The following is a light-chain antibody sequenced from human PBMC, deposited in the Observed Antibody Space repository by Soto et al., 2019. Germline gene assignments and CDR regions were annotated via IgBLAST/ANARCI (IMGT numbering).Light chain of an antibody. J-gene: IGKJ1*01. CDR1: QSVSSSY. CDR3: HQYGSSPLT. CDR2: GAS. V-gene: IGKV3-20*01. Sequence: EIVLTQSPGTLSLSPGEGATLSCRASQSVSSSYLAWYQQKPGQAPRLLIYGASSRATGIPDRFSGGGSGTDFTLTISRLDPEDSAVYYCHQYGSSPLTFGQGTKVDIK.